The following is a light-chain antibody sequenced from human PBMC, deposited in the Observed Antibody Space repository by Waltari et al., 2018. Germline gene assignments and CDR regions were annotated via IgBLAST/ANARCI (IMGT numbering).Light chain of an antibody. CDR1: ALPRKY. V-gene: IGLV3-10*01. Sequence: SYELTQPPSVSVSPGQTARITCSGHALPRKYAYWFQQKSGQAPRLVIYEDTTRPSGIPGRFSGSSSGTVATLTITGARVDDEADYYCYSSDSTGLRVFGGGTTVVVL. CDR3: YSSDSTGLRV. CDR2: EDT. J-gene: IGLJ1*01.